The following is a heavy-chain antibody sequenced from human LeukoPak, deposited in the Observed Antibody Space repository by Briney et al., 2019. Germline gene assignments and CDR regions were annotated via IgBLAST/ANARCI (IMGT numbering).Heavy chain of an antibody. D-gene: IGHD3-22*01. J-gene: IGHJ4*02. CDR1: GFTFSSYA. V-gene: IGHV3-23*01. CDR2: ISGSGGST. CDR3: AKLSTMIVVVAHFDY. Sequence: RAGGSLRLSCAASGFTFSSYAMSWVRQAPGKGLEWVSAISGSGGSTYYADSVKGRFTISRDNSKNTLYLQMNSLRAEDTAVYYCAKLSTMIVVVAHFDYWGQGTLVTVSS.